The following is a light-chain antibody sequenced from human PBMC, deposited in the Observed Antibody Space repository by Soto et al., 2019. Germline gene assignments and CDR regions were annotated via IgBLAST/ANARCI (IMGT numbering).Light chain of an antibody. CDR2: WAS. CDR3: QQYYSTPQP. CDR1: QSVLYSSNNKNY. J-gene: IGKJ4*01. V-gene: IGKV4-1*01. Sequence: EIVVTQSTDSLAVSLGERATINCKSSQSVLYSSNNKNYLAWYQQKPGQPPKLLIYWASTRESGVPDRFSGSGSGTDFTLTISSLQAEDVAVYYCQQYYSTPQPFGGWTKVDIK.